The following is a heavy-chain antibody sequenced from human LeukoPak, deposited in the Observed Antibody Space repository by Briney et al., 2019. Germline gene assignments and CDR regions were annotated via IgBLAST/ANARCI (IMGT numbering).Heavy chain of an antibody. J-gene: IGHJ4*02. CDR2: ISDGGT. Sequence: PGGSLRLSCAASGFTFSNYAMSWVRQAPGQGLEWVSIISDGGTYYADSVKGRFTISRDNSKNTLYLQMNSLRAEDTAVYYCAKDPTAASSGSLYYFDYWGQGTLVTVSS. CDR3: AKDPTAASSGSLYYFDY. V-gene: IGHV3-23*01. CDR1: GFTFSNYA. D-gene: IGHD3-22*01.